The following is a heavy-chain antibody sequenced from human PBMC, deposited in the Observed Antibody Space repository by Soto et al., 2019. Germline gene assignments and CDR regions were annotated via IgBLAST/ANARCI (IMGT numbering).Heavy chain of an antibody. V-gene: IGHV1-2*02. D-gene: IGHD5-12*01. J-gene: IGHJ5*02. CDR1: GDTFTDSS. CDR2: INLNSGDT. Sequence: ASVKVSCKTSGDTFTDSSMHWARQAPGQGLEWMGWINLNSGDTNYAEKFRGRVTMTRDTSIITAYMELTRLKSDDTAMYYCARDLGGYDLYGPDTWGQGTLVTVSS. CDR3: ARDLGGYDLYGPDT.